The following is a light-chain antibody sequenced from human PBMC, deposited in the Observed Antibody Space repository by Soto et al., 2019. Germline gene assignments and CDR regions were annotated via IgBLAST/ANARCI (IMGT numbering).Light chain of an antibody. Sequence: QPVLTQPPSVSGAPGQRVTISCTGSSSNIGAGYDVHWYQQLPGTAPKLLIYGTSNRPSGVPDRFSGSKSGTSASLAITGLQAEDEADYYCQSYDNSLSGSRIFGGGTKLTVL. J-gene: IGLJ2*01. CDR2: GTS. CDR3: QSYDNSLSGSRI. V-gene: IGLV1-40*01. CDR1: SSNIGAGYD.